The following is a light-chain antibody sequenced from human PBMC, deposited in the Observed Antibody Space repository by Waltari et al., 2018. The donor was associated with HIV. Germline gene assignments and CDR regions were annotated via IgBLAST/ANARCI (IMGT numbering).Light chain of an antibody. Sequence: QSVLTQPPSASRTPGQRVTISCSGSSSNIGSKYVYWYQQLPGTAPKLLIYRNKQRPSGVPDRFSGSKSGTSASLAISGLRSEDEADYYCAAWDDSLLFGGGTKLTVL. J-gene: IGLJ2*01. CDR2: RNK. V-gene: IGLV1-47*01. CDR1: SSNIGSKY. CDR3: AAWDDSLL.